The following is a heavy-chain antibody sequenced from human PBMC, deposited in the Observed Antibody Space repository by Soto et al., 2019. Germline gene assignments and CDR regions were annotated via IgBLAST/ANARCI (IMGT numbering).Heavy chain of an antibody. Sequence: GCALRLSCAASGVTFSGSAMHWVRQASGKGLEWVGLIRSKAKIYATVYAASVKGRFTISRDDSKNTAYLQMNSLKTEDTAVYYCTRLGIAAAGTDYWGQGTLVTASS. V-gene: IGHV3-73*01. CDR1: GVTFSGSA. CDR2: IRSKAKIYAT. D-gene: IGHD6-13*01. J-gene: IGHJ4*02. CDR3: TRLGIAAAGTDY.